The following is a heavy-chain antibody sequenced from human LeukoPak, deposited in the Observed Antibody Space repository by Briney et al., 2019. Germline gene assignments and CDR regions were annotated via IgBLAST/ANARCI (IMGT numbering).Heavy chain of an antibody. J-gene: IGHJ4*02. D-gene: IGHD5-24*01. Sequence: GESLKISCKGSGYDFTAHWIAWVCQKPGKGLEWMGNINAANSDTTYSPSFQGQVTLSVDKSISTAYLQLSSLKASDTAMYYCARHYSYNWFGYWGQGSPVTVSS. CDR3: ARHYSYNWFGY. V-gene: IGHV5-51*01. CDR1: GYDFTAHW. CDR2: INAANSDT.